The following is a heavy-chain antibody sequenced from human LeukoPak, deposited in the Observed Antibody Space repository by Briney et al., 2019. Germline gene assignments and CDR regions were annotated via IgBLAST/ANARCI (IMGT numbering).Heavy chain of an antibody. V-gene: IGHV3-9*01. D-gene: IGHD3-16*01. CDR1: GFSFDEFA. J-gene: IGHJ6*03. CDR3: AKDIWRGGSLAYMDV. Sequence: GRSQRLSCAASGFSFDEFAMHWVRQAPGKGLEWASGISANSASTGYADSVKGRFTISRDNAENSLYLQMNSLRTEDTALYFCAKDIWRGGSLAYMDVWGKGTSVTVSS. CDR2: ISANSAST.